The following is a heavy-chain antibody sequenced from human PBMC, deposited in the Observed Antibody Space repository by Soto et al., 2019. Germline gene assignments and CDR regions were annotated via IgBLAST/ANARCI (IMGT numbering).Heavy chain of an antibody. V-gene: IGHV1-8*01. J-gene: IGHJ6*03. CDR3: ARGLKFTTPLVRGVNPYYYYYMDV. Sequence: QVQLVQSGAEVKKPGASVKVSCKASGYTFSSYDINWVRQATGQGLEWMGWMNPNSGDTNYPQKFQGRVTMTRNTCIATAYMELSSLRSEDTAVYYCARGLKFTTPLVRGVNPYYYYYMDVWGEGTTVTVSS. D-gene: IGHD3-10*01. CDR1: GYTFSSYD. CDR2: MNPNSGDT.